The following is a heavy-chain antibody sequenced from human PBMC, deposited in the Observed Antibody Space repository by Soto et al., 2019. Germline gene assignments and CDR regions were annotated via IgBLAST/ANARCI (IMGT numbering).Heavy chain of an antibody. CDR3: GRESGETWDYEAS. J-gene: IGHJ5*02. CDR2: LNTYGNT. CDR1: GGSISSYR. Sequence: SETLSLTCTVSGGSISSYRWSWIRQPAGKGLEWIGRLNTYGNTHYNPSLKSRVTVSVHTSRNQFFLTLRSVTAADSAVYHCGRESGETWDYEASWGQGTPVTVSS. V-gene: IGHV4-4*07. D-gene: IGHD1-7*01.